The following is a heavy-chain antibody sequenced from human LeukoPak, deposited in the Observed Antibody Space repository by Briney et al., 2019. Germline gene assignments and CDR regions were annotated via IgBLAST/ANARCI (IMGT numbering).Heavy chain of an antibody. D-gene: IGHD6-13*01. V-gene: IGHV3-23*01. CDR2: ISGSGGST. CDR1: GFTFSSYA. CDR3: ARDMIAVWYSNPSYFDY. J-gene: IGHJ4*02. Sequence: GGSLRLSCAASGFTFSSYAMSWVRQAPGKGLEWVSAISGSGGSTYYADSVKGRFTISRDNAKNSLYLQMNSLRAEDTAVYYCARDMIAVWYSNPSYFDYWGQGTLVTVSS.